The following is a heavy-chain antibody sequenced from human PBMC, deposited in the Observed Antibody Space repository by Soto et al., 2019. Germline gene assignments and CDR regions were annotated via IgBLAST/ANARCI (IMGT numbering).Heavy chain of an antibody. Sequence: EVQLVESGGGLVQPGGSLRLSCAASGFTFSSYWMHWVRQAPGKGLVWVSLINSDGSSTTYADSVKDRFTISRDNAKNTLYLQMNSLRAEDTAVYYCARVETCSSTSCYSVFDYWGQGTLVTVSS. CDR1: GFTFSSYW. CDR3: ARVETCSSTSCYSVFDY. CDR2: INSDGSST. V-gene: IGHV3-74*03. J-gene: IGHJ4*02. D-gene: IGHD2-2*01.